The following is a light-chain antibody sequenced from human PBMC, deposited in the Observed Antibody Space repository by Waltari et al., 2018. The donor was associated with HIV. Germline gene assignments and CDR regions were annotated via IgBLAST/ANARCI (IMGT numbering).Light chain of an antibody. CDR1: RSNIGSNS. V-gene: IGLV1-40*01. CDR3: QSYDSSLTAVI. J-gene: IGLJ2*01. Sequence: QSVLIQPPSASGTPGQRVTISCSGRRSNIGSNSVNWYQQLPGAAPKHLVYGNDNRPSGFPARFSGSKSGTSASLALTGLQPEDEAFYYCQSYDSSLTAVIFGGGTKLTVL. CDR2: GND.